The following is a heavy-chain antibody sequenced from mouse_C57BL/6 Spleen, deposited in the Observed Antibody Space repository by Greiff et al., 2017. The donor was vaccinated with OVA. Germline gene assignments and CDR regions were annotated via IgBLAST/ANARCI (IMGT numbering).Heavy chain of an antibody. CDR3: ARNYGNYGYFDV. CDR2: ISSGSSTI. CDR1: GFTFSDYG. J-gene: IGHJ1*03. V-gene: IGHV5-17*01. D-gene: IGHD2-1*01. Sequence: EVKLVESGGGLVKPGGSLKLSCAASGFTFSDYGMHWVRQAPEKGLEWVAYISSGSSTIYYADTVKGRFTISRDNAKNTLFLQMTSLRCEDTAMYYCARNYGNYGYFDVWGTGTTVTVSS.